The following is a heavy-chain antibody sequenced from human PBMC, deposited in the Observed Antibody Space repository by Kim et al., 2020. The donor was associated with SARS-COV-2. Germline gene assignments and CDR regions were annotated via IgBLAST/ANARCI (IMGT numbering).Heavy chain of an antibody. J-gene: IGHJ6*03. V-gene: IGHV3-15*01. CDR2: IKSKTDGGTT. D-gene: IGHD3-10*01. CDR3: SRTYYYGSGSYKRRDYYYYYMDV. Sequence: GGSLRLSCAASGFTFSNAWMSWVRQASGKGLEWVGRIKSKTDGGTTDYAAPVKGRFTISRDDSKNTLYLQMNSLKTEDTAVYYCSRTYYYGSGSYKRRDYYYYYMDVWGKGTTVTVSS. CDR1: GFTFSNAW.